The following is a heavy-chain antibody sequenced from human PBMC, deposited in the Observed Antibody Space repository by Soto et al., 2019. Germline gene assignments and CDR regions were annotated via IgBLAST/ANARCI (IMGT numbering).Heavy chain of an antibody. Sequence: QLQLVQSGTEVKEPGSSVKVSCNASGGTFSTSSFVWVRQGPGQGLEWMGGIIPIFTRTNFAQKFQGRVTFSAEESTRTTYMELRSLTSEDTAIYYFARDVVRSTAGDSWGQGTLVTVSS. CDR2: IIPIFTRT. CDR3: ARDVVRSTAGDS. D-gene: IGHD2-15*01. J-gene: IGHJ4*02. CDR1: GGTFSTSS. V-gene: IGHV1-69*01.